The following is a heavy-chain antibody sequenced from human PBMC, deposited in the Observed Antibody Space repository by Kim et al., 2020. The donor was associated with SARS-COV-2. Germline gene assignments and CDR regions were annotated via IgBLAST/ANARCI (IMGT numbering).Heavy chain of an antibody. V-gene: IGHV3-9*01. D-gene: IGHD1-1*01. CDR1: GFTFDDYA. Sequence: GGSLRLSCAASGFTFDDYAMHWVRQAPGKGLEWVSGISWNSGSIGYADSVKGRFTISRDNAKNSLYLQMNSLRAEDTALYYCAKDTTGTGGVGWFDPWGQGTLVTVSS. CDR2: ISWNSGSI. J-gene: IGHJ5*02. CDR3: AKDTTGTGGVGWFDP.